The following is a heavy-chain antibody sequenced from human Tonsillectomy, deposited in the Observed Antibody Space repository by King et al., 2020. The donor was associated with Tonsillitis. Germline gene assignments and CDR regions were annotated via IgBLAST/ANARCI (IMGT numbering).Heavy chain of an antibody. CDR3: ARGRGVVVVVSTIDAFDI. Sequence: VQLPQWGAGLLKPSETLSLTCAVYGGSFSDYYWDWIRQPPRKGLEWIGEINQSGSTNYNASLKSRTTISVDTSKNQFSLKLSSVTAADTAVYFCARGRGVVVVVSTIDAFDIWGQGAMVTVSS. D-gene: IGHD2-15*01. J-gene: IGHJ3*02. CDR2: INQSGST. CDR1: GGSFSDYY. V-gene: IGHV4-34*01.